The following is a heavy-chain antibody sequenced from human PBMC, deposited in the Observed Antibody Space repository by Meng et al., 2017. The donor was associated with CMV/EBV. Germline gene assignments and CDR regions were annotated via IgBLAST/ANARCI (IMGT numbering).Heavy chain of an antibody. Sequence: QVQRVQSGGEMKKPWASVHASGTTSGFIFSDYYIHWVRQAPGQGLEWMGWVNSNNDATNYARKFQGRVSITRDTSISTAHMELSRLMSDDTAVYYCVRSSGWSLFDYWGQGTLVTVSS. J-gene: IGHJ4*02. V-gene: IGHV1-2*02. CDR3: VRSSGWSLFDY. CDR2: VNSNNDAT. D-gene: IGHD6-19*01. CDR1: GFIFSDYY.